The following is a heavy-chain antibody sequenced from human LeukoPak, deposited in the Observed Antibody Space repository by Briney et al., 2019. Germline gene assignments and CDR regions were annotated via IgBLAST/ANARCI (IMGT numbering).Heavy chain of an antibody. D-gene: IGHD1-1*01. Sequence: QAGGSLRLSCAASGFTFSSYAMHWVRQAPGKGLEWVAVISYDGSNKYYADSVKGRFTISRDNSKNTLYLQMNSLRAEDTAVYYCAKLNVITTKGSPIDIWGQGTMVTVSS. V-gene: IGHV3-30-3*02. CDR2: ISYDGSNK. CDR1: GFTFSSYA. J-gene: IGHJ3*02. CDR3: AKLNVITTKGSPIDI.